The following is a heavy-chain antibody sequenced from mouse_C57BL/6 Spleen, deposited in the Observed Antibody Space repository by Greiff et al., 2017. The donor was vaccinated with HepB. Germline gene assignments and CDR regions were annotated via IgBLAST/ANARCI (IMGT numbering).Heavy chain of an antibody. CDR3: AIITTVGMDY. D-gene: IGHD1-1*01. CDR1: GFTFSDYG. CDR2: ISSGSSTI. V-gene: IGHV5-17*01. Sequence: EVMLVESGGGLVKPGGSLKLSCAASGFTFSDYGMHWVRQAPEKGLEWVAYISSGSSTIYYADTVKGRFTISRDNAKNTLFLQMTSLRSEDTARYYCAIITTVGMDYWGQGTSVTVSS. J-gene: IGHJ4*01.